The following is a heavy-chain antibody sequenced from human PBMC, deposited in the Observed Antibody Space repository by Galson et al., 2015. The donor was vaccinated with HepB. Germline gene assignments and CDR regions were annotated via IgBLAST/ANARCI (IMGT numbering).Heavy chain of an antibody. J-gene: IGHJ6*02. D-gene: IGHD3-22*01. Sequence: SLRLSCAASGFTFSGSAMHWVRQASGKGLEWVGRIRSKANSYATAYAASVKGRFTISRDDSKNTAYLQMNSLKTEDTAVYYCTRPNPRYYDSSGYPLDVWGQGTTVTVSS. CDR3: TRPNPRYYDSSGYPLDV. CDR1: GFTFSGSA. V-gene: IGHV3-73*01. CDR2: IRSKANSYAT.